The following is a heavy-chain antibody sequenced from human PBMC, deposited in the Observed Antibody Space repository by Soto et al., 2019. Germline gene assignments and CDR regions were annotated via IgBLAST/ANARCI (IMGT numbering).Heavy chain of an antibody. Sequence: QVQLVQSGAEVKKPGASVKVSCKASGYTFTSYYMHWVRQAPGQGLEWMGIINPSGGSTSYAQKFPGRVTMTRDTSTSTVYMGLSSLRSEDTAVYYCAREEAYYYYGMDVWGQGTTVTVSS. CDR2: INPSGGST. CDR3: AREEAYYYYGMDV. CDR1: GYTFTSYY. V-gene: IGHV1-46*01. J-gene: IGHJ6*02.